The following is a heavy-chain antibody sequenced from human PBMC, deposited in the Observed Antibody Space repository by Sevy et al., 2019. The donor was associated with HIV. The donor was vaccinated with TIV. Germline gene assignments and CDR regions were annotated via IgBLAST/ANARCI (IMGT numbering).Heavy chain of an antibody. D-gene: IGHD5-12*01. CDR3: AKRKSGIIVATTTFDY. Sequence: GGSLRLSCAVSGFTFSGYAMNWVRQAPGKGLEWVSAISGSGGSTYYADSVKGRFTISRDNSKNTLYLQMNSLRAEDTAVYYCAKRKSGIIVATTTFDYWGQGTLVTVSS. CDR1: GFTFSGYA. CDR2: ISGSGGST. V-gene: IGHV3-23*01. J-gene: IGHJ4*02.